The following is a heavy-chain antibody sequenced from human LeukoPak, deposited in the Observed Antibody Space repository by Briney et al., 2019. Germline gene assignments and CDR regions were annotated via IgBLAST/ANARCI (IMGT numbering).Heavy chain of an antibody. D-gene: IGHD3-22*01. Sequence: SVKVSCKASGGTFSSYAISWVRQAPGQGLEWMGRIIPIFGTANYAQKFQGRITITTDESTSTAYMELSSLRSEDTAVYYCARAPGYYDSSGHYYYYYYMDVWGKGTTVTVSS. CDR1: GGTFSSYA. CDR3: ARAPGYYDSSGHYYYYYYMDV. CDR2: IIPIFGTA. J-gene: IGHJ6*03. V-gene: IGHV1-69*05.